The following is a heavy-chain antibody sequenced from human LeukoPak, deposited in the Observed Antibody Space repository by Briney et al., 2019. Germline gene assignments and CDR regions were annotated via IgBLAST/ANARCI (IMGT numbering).Heavy chain of an antibody. CDR1: GFAFSSYA. V-gene: IGHV3-23*01. J-gene: IGHJ5*02. D-gene: IGHD3-16*02. CDR3: AKDFSSGTYYDYVWGSYRPNWFDP. Sequence: GGSLRLSCAASGFAFSSYAMSWVRQAPGKGLEWVSAISGSGGSTYYADSVKGRFTISRDNSKNTLYLQMNSLRAEDTAVYYCAKDFSSGTYYDYVWGSYRPNWFDPWGQGTLVTVSS. CDR2: ISGSGGST.